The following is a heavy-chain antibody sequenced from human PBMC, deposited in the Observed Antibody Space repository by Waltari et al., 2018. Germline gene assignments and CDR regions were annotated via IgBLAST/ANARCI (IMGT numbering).Heavy chain of an antibody. CDR3: ARRYYDSSGYGGVGMDV. J-gene: IGHJ6*02. D-gene: IGHD3-22*01. CDR2: IIPIFGTA. CDR1: GGTFSRYA. Sequence: QVQLVQSGAGGEQPGSAVKVSCKASGGTFSRYAISWSRQAPGQGLEWMGRIIPIFGTANYAQNVQGRVTITADKSTSTAYMELSSLRSEDTAVYYCARRYYDSSGYGGVGMDVWGQGTTVTVSS. V-gene: IGHV1-69*08.